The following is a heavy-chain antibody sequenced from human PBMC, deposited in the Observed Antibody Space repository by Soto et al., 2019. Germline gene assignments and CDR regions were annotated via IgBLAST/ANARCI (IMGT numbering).Heavy chain of an antibody. CDR3: ARGREYYYDSSGNYYYHYRMDV. J-gene: IGHJ6*02. D-gene: IGHD3-22*01. Sequence: QVQLVESGAEVKKPGASVKVSCKASGYTFTNYGISWVRQAPGQGLEWMGWISGYNGNTKYAQKSQGRVTMTTDTPTSTDYMDLRSPRSDDTAVYYCARGREYYYDSSGNYYYHYRMDVWGQRTTVTVS. CDR1: GYTFTNYG. V-gene: IGHV1-18*04. CDR2: ISGYNGNT.